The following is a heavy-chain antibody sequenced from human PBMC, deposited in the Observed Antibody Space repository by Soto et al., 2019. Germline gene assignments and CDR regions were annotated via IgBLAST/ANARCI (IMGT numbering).Heavy chain of an antibody. D-gene: IGHD5-12*01. CDR3: ARTLKYSGYDYPGYFDL. CDR2: IYPGDSDT. Sequence: PGESLNISCKGSEYSFISYWIGWVRQMPGEGLEWMGIIYPGDSDTRYSPSFQGQVTISADKSISTAHLQWSSLKASDTAMYYCARTLKYSGYDYPGYFDLWGRGTLVTVSS. J-gene: IGHJ2*01. CDR1: EYSFISYW. V-gene: IGHV5-51*01.